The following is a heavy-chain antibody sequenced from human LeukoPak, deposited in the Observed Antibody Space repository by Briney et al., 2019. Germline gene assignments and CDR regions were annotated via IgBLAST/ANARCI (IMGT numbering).Heavy chain of an antibody. Sequence: GGSLRLSCAASGFTFSSYWMSWVRQAPGKGLEWVANIKRDGSEKYYVDSVKGRFTISRDNAKNSLYLQMNSLRAEDTAVYYCARAGPFGESYFDYWGQGTLVTVSS. J-gene: IGHJ4*02. D-gene: IGHD3-10*01. CDR2: IKRDGSEK. CDR3: ARAGPFGESYFDY. CDR1: GFTFSSYW. V-gene: IGHV3-7*01.